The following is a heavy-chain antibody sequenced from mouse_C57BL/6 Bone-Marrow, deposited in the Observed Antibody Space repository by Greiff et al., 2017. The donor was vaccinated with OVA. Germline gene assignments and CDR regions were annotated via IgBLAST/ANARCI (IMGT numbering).Heavy chain of an antibody. J-gene: IGHJ3*01. V-gene: IGHV5-9*01. CDR3: ARPMVTTGFAY. CDR1: GFTFSSYT. CDR2: ISGGGGNT. D-gene: IGHD2-2*01. Sequence: EVKLMESGGGLVKPGGSLKLSCAASGFTFSSYTMSWVRQTPEKRLEWVATISGGGGNTYYPDSVKGRFTISRDNAKNTLYLQMSSLRSEDTALYYCARPMVTTGFAYWGQGTLVTVSA.